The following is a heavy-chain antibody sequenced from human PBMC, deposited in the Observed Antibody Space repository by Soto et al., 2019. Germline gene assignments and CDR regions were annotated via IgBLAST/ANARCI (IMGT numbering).Heavy chain of an antibody. CDR2: ISGSGGST. CDR1: GFTFSSYA. D-gene: IGHD6-19*01. CDR3: ASDPGIAVAGTNWFDP. J-gene: IGHJ5*02. V-gene: IGHV3-23*01. Sequence: EVQLLESGGGLVQPGGSPRLSCAASGFTFSSYAMSWVRQAPGKGLEWVSAISGSGGSTYYADSVKGRFTISRENSKNALYLQMNSLRAEDTAVYYCASDPGIAVAGTNWFDPWGQGTLVTVSS.